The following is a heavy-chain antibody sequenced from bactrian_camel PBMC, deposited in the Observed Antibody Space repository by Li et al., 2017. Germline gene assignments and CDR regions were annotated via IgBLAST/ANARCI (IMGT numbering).Heavy chain of an antibody. CDR1: GFTFASYW. CDR2: ISSGGEAT. J-gene: IGHJ4*01. V-gene: IGHV3S25*01. Sequence: QLVESGGGLVQPGGSLRLSCAASGFTFASYWMYWVRQAPGKGLEWVSTISSGGEATIYADFVKGRFTISRDDAKNTVSLEMTSLEPEDTAAYYCAGDPPG.